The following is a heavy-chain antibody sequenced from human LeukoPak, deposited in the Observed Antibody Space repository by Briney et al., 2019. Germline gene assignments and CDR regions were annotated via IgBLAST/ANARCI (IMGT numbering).Heavy chain of an antibody. Sequence: PGGSLRLSCAASGFTFSNYWVHWVRQGPGEGLVWVSRINSDGSSRNYADSVKGRCTISRDNAKNTLYLQMNSLRAEDTAVYYCASASSHRIAAGGDYWGQGTLVTVSS. J-gene: IGHJ4*02. D-gene: IGHD6-13*01. CDR2: INSDGSSR. V-gene: IGHV3-74*01. CDR1: GFTFSNYW. CDR3: ASASSHRIAAGGDY.